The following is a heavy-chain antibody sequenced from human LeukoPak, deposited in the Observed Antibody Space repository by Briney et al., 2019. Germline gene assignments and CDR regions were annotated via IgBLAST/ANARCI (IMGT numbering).Heavy chain of an antibody. CDR2: ISGSGGST. CDR3: ARGGGSSWYGDVDY. D-gene: IGHD6-13*01. Sequence: GGSLRLSCAVSGFTFSSYAMSWVRQAPGKGLEWVSAISGSGGSTYYADSVKGRFTISRDNSKNTLYLQMNSLRAEDTAVYYCARGGGSSWYGDVDYWGQGTLVTVSS. CDR1: GFTFSSYA. J-gene: IGHJ4*02. V-gene: IGHV3-23*01.